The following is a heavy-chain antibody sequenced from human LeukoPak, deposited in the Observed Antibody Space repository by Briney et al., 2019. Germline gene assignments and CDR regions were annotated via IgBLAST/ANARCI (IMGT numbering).Heavy chain of an antibody. D-gene: IGHD3-22*01. CDR3: AKDQVWIVVGSFDY. Sequence: GGSLRLSCAASGFTFSSYAMSWVRQAPGKGLEWVSGISGSGGSTYYADSVKGRFTISRDNSKNTLYLQMTSLRAEETAVYYCAKDQVWIVVGSFDYWGQGTLVTVSS. J-gene: IGHJ4*02. V-gene: IGHV3-23*01. CDR2: ISGSGGST. CDR1: GFTFSSYA.